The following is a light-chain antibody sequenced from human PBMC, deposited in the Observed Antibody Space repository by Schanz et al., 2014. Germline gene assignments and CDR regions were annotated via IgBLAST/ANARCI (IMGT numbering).Light chain of an antibody. Sequence: QSALTQPPSASGSPGQSVTISCTGTSSDVGGYNYVSWYQQHPGKAPKLMIYEVNKRPSGVPDRFSGSKSGNTASLTVSGLQAEDEADYYCQSYDNSLSGVFGGGTKVTVL. CDR2: EVN. CDR1: SSDVGGYNY. CDR3: QSYDNSLSGV. V-gene: IGLV2-8*01. J-gene: IGLJ3*02.